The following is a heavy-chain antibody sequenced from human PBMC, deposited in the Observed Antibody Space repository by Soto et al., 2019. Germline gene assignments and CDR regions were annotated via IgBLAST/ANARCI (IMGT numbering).Heavy chain of an antibody. CDR2: TYYRSRWYN. CDR3: AREFPYYLSSDSYLDY. V-gene: IGHV6-1*01. CDR1: GDSVSGNSAA. Sequence: PSQTLSLTWAISGDSVSGNSAAWNWIRQSPSRGLEWLGRTYYRSRWYNDYAVSVKSRITVTPDTSKNQFSLHLNSVAPDDTAVYYCAREFPYYLSSDSYLDYSSQGGMVNVSS. J-gene: IGHJ4*02. D-gene: IGHD3-16*01.